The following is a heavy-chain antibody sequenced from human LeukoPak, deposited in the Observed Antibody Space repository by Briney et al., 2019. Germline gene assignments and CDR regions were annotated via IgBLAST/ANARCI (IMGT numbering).Heavy chain of an antibody. CDR2: ISTSSTYI. Sequence: GGSLRLSCAASGFTFSTYSMNWVRQAPGKGLEWVSSISTSSTYIYYADSVKGRFTISRDNAKSSLYLQMNNLRAEDTAVYYCASHQSAYYYGSGSYYHNWFDPWGQGTLVTVSS. J-gene: IGHJ5*02. CDR3: ASHQSAYYYGSGSYYHNWFDP. D-gene: IGHD3-10*01. CDR1: GFTFSTYS. V-gene: IGHV3-21*01.